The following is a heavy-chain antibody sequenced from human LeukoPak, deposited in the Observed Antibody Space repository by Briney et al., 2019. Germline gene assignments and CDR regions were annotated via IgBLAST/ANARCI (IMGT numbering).Heavy chain of an antibody. CDR1: EFEPTYFW. CDR3: ATFVGTVSGTYTVPGGLLV. CDR2: INHDGSER. Sequence: GGSLRLSCVALEFEPTYFWMTWVRRAPGKGLEWVANINHDGSERFYLDSLRGRFTISRDNSKNSLYLQMNSLRAEDTAVYYCATFVGTVSGTYTVPGGLLVWGKGTTVSVSS. V-gene: IGHV3-7*01. D-gene: IGHD6-19*01. J-gene: IGHJ6*04.